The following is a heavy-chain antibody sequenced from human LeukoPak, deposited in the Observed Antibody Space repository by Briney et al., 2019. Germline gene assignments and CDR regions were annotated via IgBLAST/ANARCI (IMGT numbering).Heavy chain of an antibody. J-gene: IGHJ4*02. D-gene: IGHD4-17*01. CDR1: GFTVSSNY. CDR2: IYSGGST. CDR3: ARTALGVGGTMTTVTTVDY. Sequence: GGSLRLSCAASGFTVSSNYMSWVRQAPGKGLEWVSVIYSGGSTYYADSVKGRFTISRDNSKNTLYLQINSLRAEDTAVYYCARTALGVGGTMTTVTTVDYWGQGTLVTVSS. V-gene: IGHV3-53*01.